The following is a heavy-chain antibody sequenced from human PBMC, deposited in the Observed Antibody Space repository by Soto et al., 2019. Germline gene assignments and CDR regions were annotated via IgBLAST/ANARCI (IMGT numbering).Heavy chain of an antibody. CDR3: ARVPPCPRHNWFDP. V-gene: IGHV4-59*01. J-gene: IGHJ5*02. CDR2: IYYSGST. Sequence: SETLSLTCTVSGGSISSYYWSWIRQPPGKGLEWIGYIYYSGSTNYNPSLKSRVTISVDTSKNQFSLKLSSVTAADTAVYYCARVPPCPRHNWFDPWGRGTLGTVSS. CDR1: GGSISSYY.